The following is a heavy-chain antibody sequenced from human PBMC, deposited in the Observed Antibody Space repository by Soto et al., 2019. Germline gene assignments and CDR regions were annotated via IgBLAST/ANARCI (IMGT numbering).Heavy chain of an antibody. J-gene: IGHJ6*02. Sequence: GGSLRLSCAASGFTFSSYAMHWVRQAPGKGLEWVAVISYDGSNKYYADSVKGRFTISRDNSKNTLYLQMNSLRAEDTAVYYCASAHSEDPYPLAPYYYYGLVVWGQGTTVTVSS. CDR2: ISYDGSNK. CDR3: ASAHSEDPYPLAPYYYYGLVV. CDR1: GFTFSSYA. V-gene: IGHV3-30-3*01. D-gene: IGHD2-2*01.